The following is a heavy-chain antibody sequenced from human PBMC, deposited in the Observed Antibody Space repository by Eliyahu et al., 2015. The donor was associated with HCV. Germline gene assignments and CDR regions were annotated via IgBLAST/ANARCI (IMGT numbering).Heavy chain of an antibody. V-gene: IGHV4-34*01. Sequence: QVQLQQWGAGLLKPSETLSLTCAVYGGSFSGYYWSWIRQPPGKGLEWIGEINHSGSTNYNPSLKSRVTISVDTSKNQFSLKLSSVTAADTAVYYCARGVRYYDYVWGSYRYTGPWFDPWGQGTLVTVSS. CDR2: INHSGST. J-gene: IGHJ5*02. CDR3: ARGVRYYDYVWGSYRYTGPWFDP. CDR1: GGSFSGYY. D-gene: IGHD3-16*02.